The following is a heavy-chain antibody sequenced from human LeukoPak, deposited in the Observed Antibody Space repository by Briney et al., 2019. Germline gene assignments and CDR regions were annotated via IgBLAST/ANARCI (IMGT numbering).Heavy chain of an antibody. Sequence: PGGSLRVSCAASGFAFSSNTMNWVSQAPGKVLEWVSSISGSTNYIYFADSVKGRVTISRDDGKNTLYLHMNSLRDDDTVFYQSEAGIRYAFDYWGQGILVTVPS. CDR2: ISGSTNYI. V-gene: IGHV3-21*06. CDR3: EAGIRYAFDY. D-gene: IGHD3-9*01. CDR1: GFAFSSNT. J-gene: IGHJ4*02.